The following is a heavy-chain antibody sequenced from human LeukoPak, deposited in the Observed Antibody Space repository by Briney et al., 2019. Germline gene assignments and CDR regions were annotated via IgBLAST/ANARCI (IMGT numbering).Heavy chain of an antibody. Sequence: GGSLRLSCAASGFIFGDYGMYWVRQAPGKGLEWVSGINWNSDRIGYADSVKGRFTISRDNAKNSLYMQVNSVRAEDTALYYCARASYYYDTSGLGAFDVWGQGTTVVVSS. CDR3: ARASYYYDTSGLGAFDV. CDR1: GFIFGDYG. D-gene: IGHD3-22*01. V-gene: IGHV3-9*01. CDR2: INWNSDRI. J-gene: IGHJ3*01.